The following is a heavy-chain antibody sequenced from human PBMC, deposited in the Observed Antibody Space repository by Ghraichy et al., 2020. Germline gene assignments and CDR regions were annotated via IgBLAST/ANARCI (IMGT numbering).Heavy chain of an antibody. CDR3: ARQEDGNYFGY. V-gene: IGHV1-2*02. J-gene: IGHJ4*02. CDR2: INPNNDAT. CDR1: GSPFSAHF. Sequence: ASVKVSCKTSGSPFSAHFMRLLLQAPLQRVEWKGWINPNNDATKYAQKFQGRVTMTRETSISTASMELSRLRSDDTAVYYCARQEDGNYFGYWGQGTLVTVPP.